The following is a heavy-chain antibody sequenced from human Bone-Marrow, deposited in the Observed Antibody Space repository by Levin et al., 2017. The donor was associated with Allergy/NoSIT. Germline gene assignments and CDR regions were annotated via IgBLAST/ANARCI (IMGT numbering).Heavy chain of an antibody. CDR2: ISSTTFYT. CDR3: TRGSGYCSSSGCQARSDY. J-gene: IGHJ4*02. CDR1: GFAFSDYY. D-gene: IGHD2-2*01. V-gene: IGHV3-11*06. Sequence: GGSLRLSCAASGFAFSDYYMSWIRQAPGKGLEWVSYISSTTFYTSYADSVKGRFTISTDSAKKSLYLQMNSLRAEDTAVYYCTRGSGYCSSSGCQARSDYWGQGTLVAVSS.